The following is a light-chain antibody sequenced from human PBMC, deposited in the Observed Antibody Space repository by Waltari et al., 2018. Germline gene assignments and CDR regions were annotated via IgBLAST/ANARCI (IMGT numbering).Light chain of an antibody. J-gene: IGLJ3*02. V-gene: IGLV1-47*01. CDR2: TDK. CDR3: AAWDDSLTGRV. CDR1: SSNIGSNY. Sequence: QSVLTQPSSASGTPGQRVTISCSGSSSNIGSNYVYWYQQLPGTAPKLLIHTDKQRRSGVPDLFSASKSGASASLAISGLRSDDEADYYCAAWDDSLTGRVFGGGTKLTVL.